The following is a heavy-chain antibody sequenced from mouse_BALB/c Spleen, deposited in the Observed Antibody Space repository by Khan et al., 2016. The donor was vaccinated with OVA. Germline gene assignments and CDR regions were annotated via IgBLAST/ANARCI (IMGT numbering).Heavy chain of an antibody. Sequence: VQLQQSGTVLARPGASVKMSCKASGYTFTSYWIHWIKQRPGQGLEWIGDIYPGNTDTNYNQKFKGKAKLTAVTSTSTAYMELSSLTDEDSAVYSCTRRNWDVAWFAYWGQGTLVTVSA. J-gene: IGHJ3*01. D-gene: IGHD4-1*01. V-gene: IGHV1-5*01. CDR3: TRRNWDVAWFAY. CDR1: GYTFTSYW. CDR2: IYPGNTDT.